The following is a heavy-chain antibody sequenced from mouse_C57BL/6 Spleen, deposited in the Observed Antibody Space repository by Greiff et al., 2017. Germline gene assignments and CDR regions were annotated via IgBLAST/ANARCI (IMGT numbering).Heavy chain of an antibody. CDR2: ISDGGSYT. J-gene: IGHJ4*01. Sequence: EVQRVESGGGLVKPGGSLKLSCAASGFTFSSYAMSWVRQTPEKRLEWVATISDGGSYTYYPDNVKGRFTISRENAKNNLYLQMSHLKSEDTAMYYCARDHLYYSMDYWGQGTSVTVSS. CDR3: ARDHLYYSMDY. CDR1: GFTFSSYA. V-gene: IGHV5-4*01.